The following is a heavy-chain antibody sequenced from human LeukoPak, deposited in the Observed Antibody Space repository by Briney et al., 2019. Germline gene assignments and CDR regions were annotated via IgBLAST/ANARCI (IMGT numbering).Heavy chain of an antibody. Sequence: GGSLRLSCAASGFTFSSYGMHWVRQAPGKGLEWVAVISYDGSNKYYADSVKGRFTISRDNSKNTLYLQMNSLRAEDTAVYYCAEERVDYYYYGMDVWGQGTTVAVSS. CDR3: AEERVDYYYYGMDV. V-gene: IGHV3-30*18. CDR1: GFTFSSYG. J-gene: IGHJ6*02. CDR2: ISYDGSNK.